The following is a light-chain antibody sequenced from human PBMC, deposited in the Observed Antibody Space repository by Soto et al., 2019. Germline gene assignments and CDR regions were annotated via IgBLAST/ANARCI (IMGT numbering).Light chain of an antibody. V-gene: IGLV2-14*01. CDR3: SSYTSSSSYV. J-gene: IGLJ1*01. CDR1: SSDVGGYDY. Sequence: QSALTQPASVSGSPGQSITISCTGTSSDVGGYDYVSWYQQHPGKAPKLLIYEVRYRPSGVSNHFSGSKSGNTASLTISGLQAEAEADYYCSSYTSSSSYVFGTGTKVTVL. CDR2: EVR.